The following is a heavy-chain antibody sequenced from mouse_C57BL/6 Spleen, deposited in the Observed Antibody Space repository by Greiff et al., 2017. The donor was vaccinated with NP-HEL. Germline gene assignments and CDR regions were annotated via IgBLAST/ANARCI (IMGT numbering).Heavy chain of an antibody. CDR1: GYTFTSYW. V-gene: IGHV1-64*01. CDR3: ARSGVAPGYFDY. J-gene: IGHJ2*01. CDR2: IHPNSGST. D-gene: IGHD1-1*02. Sequence: QVQLQQPGAEPVKPGASVKLSCKASGYTFTSYWMHWVKQRPGQGLEWIGMIHPNSGSTNYNEKFKSKATLTVDKSSSTAYMQLSSLTSEDSAVYYCARSGVAPGYFDYWGQGTTLTVSS.